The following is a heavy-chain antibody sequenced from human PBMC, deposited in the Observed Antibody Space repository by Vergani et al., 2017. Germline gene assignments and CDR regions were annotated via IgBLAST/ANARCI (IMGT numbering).Heavy chain of an antibody. J-gene: IGHJ6*02. V-gene: IGHV3-21*01. CDR1: GFTFSSYS. CDR2: ISSSSSYI. Sequence: EVQLVESGGGLVKPGGSLRLSCAASGFTFSSYSMNWVRQAPGKGLEWVSSISSSSSYIYYADSVKGRFTISRDNAKNSLYLQMNSLRAEDTAVYYCASDRRYDGSGSYYNAAYYYGMDFWGQGTTVTVSS. D-gene: IGHD3-10*01. CDR3: ASDRRYDGSGSYYNAAYYYGMDF.